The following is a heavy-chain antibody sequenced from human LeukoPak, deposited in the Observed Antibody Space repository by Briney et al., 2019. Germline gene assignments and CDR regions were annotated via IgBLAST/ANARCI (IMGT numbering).Heavy chain of an antibody. CDR3: AKAQGYYDSSGPLDY. CDR1: GFTFDDYA. Sequence: RSLRLSCAASGFTFDDYAMHWVRQAPGKGLEWVSGISWNSGSIGYADSVKGRFTISRDNAKNSLYLQMNSLRAEDTALYYCAKAQGYYDSSGPLDYWGQGTLVTVSS. CDR2: ISWNSGSI. D-gene: IGHD3-22*01. J-gene: IGHJ4*02. V-gene: IGHV3-9*01.